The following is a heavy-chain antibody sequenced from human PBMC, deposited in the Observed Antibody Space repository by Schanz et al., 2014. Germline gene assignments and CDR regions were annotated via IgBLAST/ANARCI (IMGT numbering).Heavy chain of an antibody. CDR1: GYIFGSHG. V-gene: IGHV1-8*01. J-gene: IGHJ6*03. CDR3: ARAPVTVGPYHYYMDV. CDR2: INAHTGNT. Sequence: QLMQSGSEVRKPGASVKVSCKASGYIFGSHGMTWVRQAPGQGPELMGWINAHTGNTQYAQKFQGRVTMTRHTSISTAYMELSSLRSEDTAVYYCARAPVTVGPYHYYMDVWGKGTTVTVSS. D-gene: IGHD4-17*01.